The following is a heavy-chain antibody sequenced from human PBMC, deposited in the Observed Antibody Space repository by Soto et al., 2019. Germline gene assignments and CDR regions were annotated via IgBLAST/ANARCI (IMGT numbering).Heavy chain of an antibody. J-gene: IGHJ5*02. V-gene: IGHV3-48*02. Sequence: GGSLRLSCAASGFTFSSYSMNWVRQAPGKGLEWVSYISSSSSTIYYADSVKGRFTISRDNAKNSLYLQMNSLRDEDMAVYYCARDAARRWLVRKSYHNWFDPWGQGTLVTVSS. D-gene: IGHD6-19*01. CDR2: ISSSSSTI. CDR1: GFTFSSYS. CDR3: ARDAARRWLVRKSYHNWFDP.